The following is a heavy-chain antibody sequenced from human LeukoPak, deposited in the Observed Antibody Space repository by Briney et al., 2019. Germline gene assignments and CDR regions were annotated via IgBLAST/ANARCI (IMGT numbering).Heavy chain of an antibody. V-gene: IGHV5-51*01. Sequence: GESLKISWKGSGYSFNSYLIGWVRQMPRKGVEWMGIIYTGDSDTRYSPRFKRQITIHADKSISTAYLQWSSLKESDTALYYCARLPGYCSSTSCYNYDYYGMDVWGQGTTVTVSS. CDR3: ARLPGYCSSTSCYNYDYYGMDV. CDR2: IYTGDSDT. CDR1: GYSFNSYL. J-gene: IGHJ6*02. D-gene: IGHD2-2*02.